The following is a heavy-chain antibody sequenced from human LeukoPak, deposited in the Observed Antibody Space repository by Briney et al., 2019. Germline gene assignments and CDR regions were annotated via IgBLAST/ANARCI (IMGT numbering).Heavy chain of an antibody. D-gene: IGHD3-22*01. CDR2: ISSSSSYI. V-gene: IGHV3-21*01. CDR1: GFTFSSYE. J-gene: IGHJ4*02. CDR3: ARDPGVYYYDSSGQPDY. Sequence: KSGGSLRLSCAASGFTFSSYEMNWVRQAPGKGLEWVSSISSSSSYIYYADSVKGRFTISRDNAKNSLYLQMNSLRAEDTAVYYCARDPGVYYYDSSGQPDYWGQGTLVTVSS.